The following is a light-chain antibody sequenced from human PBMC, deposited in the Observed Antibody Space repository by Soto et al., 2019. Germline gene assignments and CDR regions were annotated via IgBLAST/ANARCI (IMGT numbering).Light chain of an antibody. V-gene: IGLV2-14*03. Sequence: QSVLNQPASVSGSHGQAITVSCSGTSSDIGAHNFVSWYQQHPGKAPKLIIYEVINRPSGVSDRFSGSKSGNTASLTISGLQSEDEADHYCNSYTTSNTFVFGSGTKVTVL. CDR2: EVI. CDR1: SSDIGAHNF. CDR3: NSYTTSNTFV. J-gene: IGLJ1*01.